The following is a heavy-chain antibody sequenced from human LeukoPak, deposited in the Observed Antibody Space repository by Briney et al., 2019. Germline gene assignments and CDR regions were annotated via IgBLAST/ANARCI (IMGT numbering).Heavy chain of an antibody. CDR1: GFTFSSYA. CDR3: ASGGYYYDSSRPFDY. V-gene: IGHV3-30-3*01. D-gene: IGHD3-22*01. J-gene: IGHJ4*02. Sequence: GGSLRLSCAASGFTFSSYAMHWVRQASGKGLEWVAVISYDGSNKYYADSVKGRFTISRDNSKNTLYLQMNSLRAEDTAVYYCASGGYYYDSSRPFDYWGQGTLVTVSS. CDR2: ISYDGSNK.